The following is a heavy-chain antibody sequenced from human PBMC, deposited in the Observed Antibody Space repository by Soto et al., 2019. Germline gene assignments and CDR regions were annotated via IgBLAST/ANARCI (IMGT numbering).Heavy chain of an antibody. Sequence: PGGSLRLSCAASGFPFSTYGMHWVRQAPGKGLEWVAVIWYDGSNKYYADAVRGRFTISRDNSKNTVDLQMNSLRVDDTAVYYCARRRSTVTTSWFYHAMDVWGRGTTVTVSS. D-gene: IGHD4-17*01. CDR1: GFPFSTYG. CDR2: IWYDGSNK. CDR3: ARRRSTVTTSWFYHAMDV. J-gene: IGHJ6*02. V-gene: IGHV3-33*01.